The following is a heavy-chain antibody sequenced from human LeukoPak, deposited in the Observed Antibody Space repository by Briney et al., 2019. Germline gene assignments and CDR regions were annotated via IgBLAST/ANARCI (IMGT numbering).Heavy chain of an antibody. Sequence: GGSLRLSCAASGFTFSSYGMHWVRQAPGKGLEWAAVISYDGSNKYYADSVKGRFTISRDNSKNTLYLQMNSLRAEDTAVYYCAKDSTTGAFDPWGQGTLVTVSS. J-gene: IGHJ5*02. D-gene: IGHD1-14*01. V-gene: IGHV3-30*18. CDR1: GFTFSSYG. CDR3: AKDSTTGAFDP. CDR2: ISYDGSNK.